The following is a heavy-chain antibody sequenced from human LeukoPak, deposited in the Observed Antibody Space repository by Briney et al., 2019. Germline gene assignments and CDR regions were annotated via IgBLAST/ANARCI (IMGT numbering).Heavy chain of an antibody. CDR3: ARVVGSYYGYFDY. CDR1: GGSISSYY. J-gene: IGHJ4*02. V-gene: IGHV4-59*01. Sequence: PSETLSLTCTVSGGSISSYYWSWIRQPPGKGLEWIGYIYYSGSTNYNPSLKSRVTISVDTSKNQFSLKLSSVTAADTAVYYCARVVGSYYGYFDYWGQGTLVTVSS. CDR2: IYYSGST. D-gene: IGHD1-26*01.